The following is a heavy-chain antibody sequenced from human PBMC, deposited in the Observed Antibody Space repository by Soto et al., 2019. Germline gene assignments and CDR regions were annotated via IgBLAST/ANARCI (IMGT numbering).Heavy chain of an antibody. V-gene: IGHV1-69*01. J-gene: IGHJ5*02. Sequence: QVQLGQSGAEVKRPGSSVKVSGKASADTFNTYSLSWLRQAPGQRLEWMGGITPVFGTADYAQSFEDRLPITADDSTSTVYMELSSLRSDDTAVYYCARSLEGTTVTNWFDPWGQGALVTVSS. CDR1: ADTFNTYS. D-gene: IGHD4-17*01. CDR3: ARSLEGTTVTNWFDP. CDR2: ITPVFGTA.